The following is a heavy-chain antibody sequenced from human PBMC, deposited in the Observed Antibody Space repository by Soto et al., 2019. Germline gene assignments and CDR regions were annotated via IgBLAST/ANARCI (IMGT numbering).Heavy chain of an antibody. CDR2: INPNSGGT. V-gene: IGHV1-2*02. D-gene: IGHD3-22*01. Sequence: ASVKVSCKASGYTFTGYYMHWVRQAPGQGLEWMGWINPNSGGTNYAQKFQGRVTMTRDTSISTAYMELSRLRSDDTAVYYCARGLGPPGYYDSSGYHAFDIWGQGTMVTVSS. CDR3: ARGLGPPGYYDSSGYHAFDI. J-gene: IGHJ3*02. CDR1: GYTFTGYY.